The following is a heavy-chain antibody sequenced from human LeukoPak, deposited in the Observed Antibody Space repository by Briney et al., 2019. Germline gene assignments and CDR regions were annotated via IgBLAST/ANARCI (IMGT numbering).Heavy chain of an antibody. D-gene: IGHD3-22*01. Sequence: SETLSLTCTVSGGSISSYYWSWLRQPPGKGLEWIGYIYYSGSTNYNPSLKSRVTISVDTSKNQFSLKLSSVTAADMAVYYCARVRAKYDSSGYYYLRFFDYWGQGTLVTVSS. CDR2: IYYSGST. CDR3: ARVRAKYDSSGYYYLRFFDY. V-gene: IGHV4-59*01. CDR1: GGSISSYY. J-gene: IGHJ4*02.